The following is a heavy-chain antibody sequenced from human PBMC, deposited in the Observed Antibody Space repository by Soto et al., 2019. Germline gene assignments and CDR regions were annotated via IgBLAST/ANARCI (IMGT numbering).Heavy chain of an antibody. Sequence: PVESLKISCKGSGYTFTDYWIGWVRQLPGQGLEWMGIIYPGDSDTRYSPSFQGQVTITADKSTSTAYLQWSTLKASDTPMYYCARQISNSRYYDYAMDVWGQGTTVTVSS. D-gene: IGHD1-1*01. CDR2: IYPGDSDT. CDR1: GYTFTDYW. J-gene: IGHJ6*02. V-gene: IGHV5-51*01. CDR3: ARQISNSRYYDYAMDV.